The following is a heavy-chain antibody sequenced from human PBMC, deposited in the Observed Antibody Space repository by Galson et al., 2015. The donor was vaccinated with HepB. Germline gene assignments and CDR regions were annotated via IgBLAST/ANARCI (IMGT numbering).Heavy chain of an antibody. Sequence: SLRLSCAVSGFTFSSFDMSWVRQAPGKGLEWVSGISGSGGSTYYADSVKGRFTISRDNSKNTLYMQMDSLRAEDTAVYYCAKVLSPGDYYESSGYHSSDGFDIWGQGTMVTVSS. CDR2: ISGSGGST. CDR3: AKVLSPGDYYESSGYHSSDGFDI. J-gene: IGHJ3*02. CDR1: GFTFSSFD. V-gene: IGHV3-23*01. D-gene: IGHD3-22*01.